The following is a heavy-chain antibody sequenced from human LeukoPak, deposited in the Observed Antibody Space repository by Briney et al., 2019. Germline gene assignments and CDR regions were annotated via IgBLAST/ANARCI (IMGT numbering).Heavy chain of an antibody. CDR3: AKGYYYDSSGHLDY. V-gene: IGHV3-9*03. D-gene: IGHD3-22*01. J-gene: IGHJ4*02. CDR2: ISWNSGSI. CDR1: GFTFDDYA. Sequence: PGGSLRLSCAASGFTFDDYAMHWVRQAPGKGLEWVSGISWNSGSIGYADSVKGRFTISRDNAKNSLYLQMNSLRAGDMALYYCAKGYYYDSSGHLDYWGQGTLVTVSS.